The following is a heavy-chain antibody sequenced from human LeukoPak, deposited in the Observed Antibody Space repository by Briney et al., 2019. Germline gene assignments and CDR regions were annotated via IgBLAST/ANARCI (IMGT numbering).Heavy chain of an antibody. CDR2: MDKETNLYAT. V-gene: IGHV3-73*01. J-gene: IGHJ5*02. Sequence: GGSLRLSCVASGFTFSDSAIHWVRQSSGKGLEWIGHMDKETNLYATALAASVKGRFTVSRDDSKNTAYLHMNSLKTEDTALYYCTRDSGTYNWFDPWGQGTLVSVSS. CDR1: GFTFSDSA. CDR3: TRDSGTYNWFDP. D-gene: IGHD1-26*01.